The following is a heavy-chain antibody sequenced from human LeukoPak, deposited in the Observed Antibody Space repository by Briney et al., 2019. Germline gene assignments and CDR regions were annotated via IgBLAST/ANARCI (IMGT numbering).Heavy chain of an antibody. Sequence: SETLSLTCTVSGGSISSSSYYWGWIRQPPGKGLEWIGSIYYSGSTYYNPSLKSRVTISVDTSKNQFSLKLSSVTAADTAVYYCARDLSSGSHWFDPWGQGTLVTVSS. CDR1: GGSISSSSYY. CDR2: IYYSGST. J-gene: IGHJ5*02. V-gene: IGHV4-39*07. D-gene: IGHD6-19*01. CDR3: ARDLSSGSHWFDP.